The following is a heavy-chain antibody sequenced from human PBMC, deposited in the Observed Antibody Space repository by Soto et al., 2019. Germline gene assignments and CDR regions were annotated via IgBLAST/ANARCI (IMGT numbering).Heavy chain of an antibody. V-gene: IGHV3-13*01. D-gene: IGHD3-10*01. CDR1: GFTFSSYD. J-gene: IGHJ6*02. Sequence: GGSLRLSCAASGFTFSSYDMHWVRQATGKGLEWVSAIGTAGDTYYPGSVKGRFTISRENAKNSLYLQMNSLRAGDTAVYYCAREVRDYGSGMQSGMDVWGQGTTVTVSS. CDR2: IGTAGDT. CDR3: AREVRDYGSGMQSGMDV.